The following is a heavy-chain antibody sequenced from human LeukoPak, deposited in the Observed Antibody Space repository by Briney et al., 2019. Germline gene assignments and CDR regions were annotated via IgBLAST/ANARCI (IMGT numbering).Heavy chain of an antibody. CDR2: MNPNSGNT. D-gene: IGHD3-3*01. CDR3: ARAPNYDFWSVCYMLFSDGWFDP. J-gene: IGHJ5*02. Sequence: ASVKVSYKASGYTFTSYDINWVRQATGQGREWVGWMNPNSGNTGYAQKFEGRVTITRNTSISTAYMELSSLRSEDTAVYYCARAPNYDFWSVCYMLFSDGWFDPWGQGTLVTVSS. V-gene: IGHV1-8*03. CDR1: GYTFTSYD.